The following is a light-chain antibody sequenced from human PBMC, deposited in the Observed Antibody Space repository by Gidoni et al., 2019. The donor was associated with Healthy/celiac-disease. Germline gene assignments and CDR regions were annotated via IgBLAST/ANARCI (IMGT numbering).Light chain of an antibody. V-gene: IGKV3-15*01. CDR2: GAS. CDR3: QQYNNWPRT. CDR1: QSVSSN. Sequence: IVMTQSPATLSVSPVERATLSCRASQSVSSNLAWYLQKPGQAPRLLIYGASTRATGIPARFSCSGSGTEFTLTISSLQSEDFAVYYCQQYNNWPRTFGQGTKVEIK. J-gene: IGKJ1*01.